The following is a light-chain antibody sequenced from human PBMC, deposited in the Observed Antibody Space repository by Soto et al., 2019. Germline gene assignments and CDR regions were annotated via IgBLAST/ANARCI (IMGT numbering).Light chain of an antibody. CDR2: GAS. J-gene: IGKJ4*01. V-gene: IGKV3D-20*02. Sequence: EMVTTQCPYTVSVSAGERATLSCRASQSVGSNLAWYQQKPGQAPRLLIYGASIRATGIPDRFSGSGSETDFTLTISRLELEDFAMYYCQQRSNWPLTFGGGTKVDIK. CDR1: QSVGSN. CDR3: QQRSNWPLT.